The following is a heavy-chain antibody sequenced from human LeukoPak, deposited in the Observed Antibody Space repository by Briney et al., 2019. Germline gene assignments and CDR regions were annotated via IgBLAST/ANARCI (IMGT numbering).Heavy chain of an antibody. Sequence: SETLSLTCTISGGSISSGGYYWSWIRQHPGKGLEWIGYIYYSGSTYYNPSLKSRVTISVDTSKNQFSLKLSSVTAADTAVYYCARYCSGGSCYYFDYWGQGTLVTVSS. CDR2: IYYSGST. D-gene: IGHD2-15*01. V-gene: IGHV4-31*03. CDR3: ARYCSGGSCYYFDY. CDR1: GGSISSGGYY. J-gene: IGHJ4*02.